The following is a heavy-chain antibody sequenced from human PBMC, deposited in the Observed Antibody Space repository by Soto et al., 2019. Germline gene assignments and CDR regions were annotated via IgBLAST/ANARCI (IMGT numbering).Heavy chain of an antibody. V-gene: IGHV1-69*13. CDR2: IIPIFGTA. Sequence: SVKVSCNASGGTFSSYAISWVRQAPGQGLEWMGGIIPIFGTANYAQKFQGRVTITADESTSTAYMELSSLRSEDTAVYYCARNVIADIVVVVAATPPPYYYGMDVWGQGTTVTVSS. CDR1: GGTFSSYA. D-gene: IGHD2-15*01. CDR3: ARNVIADIVVVVAATPPPYYYGMDV. J-gene: IGHJ6*02.